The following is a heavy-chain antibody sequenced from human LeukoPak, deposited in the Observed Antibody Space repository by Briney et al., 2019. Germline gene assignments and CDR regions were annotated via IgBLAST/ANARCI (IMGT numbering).Heavy chain of an antibody. CDR3: ARERSYYYDSSGYYYTYYFDY. V-gene: IGHV4-39*07. J-gene: IGHJ4*02. Sequence: GSLRLSCAASGFTFSSYWMSWVRQPPGKGLEWIGSIYYSGSTYYNPSLKSRVTISVDTSKNQFSLKLSSVTAADTAVYYCARERSYYYDSSGYYYTYYFDYWGQGTLVTVSS. CDR1: GFTFSSYW. CDR2: IYYSGST. D-gene: IGHD3-22*01.